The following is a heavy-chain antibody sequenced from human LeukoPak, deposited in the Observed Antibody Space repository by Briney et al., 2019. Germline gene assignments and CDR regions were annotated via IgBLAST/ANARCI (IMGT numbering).Heavy chain of an antibody. V-gene: IGHV3-23*01. CDR3: AKDAPAQVAYYYYGMDV. J-gene: IGHJ6*02. CDR1: GFTFSSYA. CDR2: ISGSGGST. Sequence: GGSLRLSCAASGFTFSSYATSWVRQAPGKGLEWVSAISGSGGSTYYADSVKGRFTISRDNSKNTLYLQMNSLRAEDTAVYYCAKDAPAQVAYYYYGMDVWGQGTTVTVSS. D-gene: IGHD2-2*01.